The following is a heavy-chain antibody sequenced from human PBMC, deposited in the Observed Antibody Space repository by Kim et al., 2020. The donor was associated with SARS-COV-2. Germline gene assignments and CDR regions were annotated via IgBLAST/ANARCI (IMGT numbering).Heavy chain of an antibody. CDR2: ISSNGGST. CDR3: VKVGEYQLLFSWYFDL. V-gene: IGHV3-64D*06. Sequence: GGSLRLSCSASGFTFSSYAMHWVRQAPGKGLEYVSAISSNGGSTYYADSVKGRFTISRDNSKNTLYLQMSSLRAEDTAVYYCVKVGEYQLLFSWYFDLWGRGTLVTVSS. D-gene: IGHD2-2*01. CDR1: GFTFSSYA. J-gene: IGHJ2*01.